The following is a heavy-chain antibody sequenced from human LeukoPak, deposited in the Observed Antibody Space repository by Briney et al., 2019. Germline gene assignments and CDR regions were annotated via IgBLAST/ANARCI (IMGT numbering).Heavy chain of an antibody. CDR1: GGSISSYY. J-gene: IGHJ4*02. D-gene: IGHD6-13*01. CDR3: ARSPPLYSSSWYFDY. Sequence: SETLSLTCTVSGGSISSYYWSWIRQPPGKGLEWIGYIYYSGSTNYNPALKSRVTISVDTSKNQFSLKLSSVTAADTAVYYCARSPPLYSSSWYFDYWGQGTLVTVSS. CDR2: IYYSGST. V-gene: IGHV4-59*08.